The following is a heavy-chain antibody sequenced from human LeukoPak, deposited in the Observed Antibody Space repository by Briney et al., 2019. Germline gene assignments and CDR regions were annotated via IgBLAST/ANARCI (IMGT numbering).Heavy chain of an antibody. Sequence: PSETLSLTCTVSGGSISSYYWSWIRQPAGKGLEWIGRIYTSGSTNYNASLKSRVSMSVDTSKNQFSVKLSSVTAADTAVFYCARENSGSYREFDYWGQGTLVTVSS. V-gene: IGHV4-4*07. D-gene: IGHD1-26*01. CDR2: IYTSGST. CDR1: GGSISSYY. J-gene: IGHJ4*02. CDR3: ARENSGSYREFDY.